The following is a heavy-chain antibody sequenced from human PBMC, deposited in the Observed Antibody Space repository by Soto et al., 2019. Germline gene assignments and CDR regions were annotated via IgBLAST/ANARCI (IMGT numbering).Heavy chain of an antibody. CDR1: GYTFTSYG. Sequence: ASVKVSCKASGYTFTSYGISWVRQAPGQGLEWMGWISAYNGNTNYAQKLQGRVTMTTDTSTSTAYMELRSLRSDDTAVYYCARDYAIDYDILTGYYRVRYYYYYMDVWGKGNTVTVSS. CDR2: ISAYNGNT. D-gene: IGHD3-9*01. V-gene: IGHV1-18*01. CDR3: ARDYAIDYDILTGYYRVRYYYYYMDV. J-gene: IGHJ6*03.